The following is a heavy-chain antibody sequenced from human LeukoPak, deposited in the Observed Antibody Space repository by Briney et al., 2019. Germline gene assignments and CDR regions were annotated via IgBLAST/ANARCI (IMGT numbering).Heavy chain of an antibody. J-gene: IGHJ4*02. CDR3: AKSRRKRGGHYYDIFGGYFDY. CDR1: GFTFSNAW. CDR2: IKSKTDGGTT. D-gene: IGHD3-9*01. Sequence: GGSLRLSCAASGFTFSNAWMSWVRQAPGKGLEWVGRIKSKTDGGTTDYAAPVKGRFTISRDDSKNTLYLQMNSLRAEDTAVYYCAKSRRKRGGHYYDIFGGYFDYWGQGTLVTVSS. V-gene: IGHV3-15*01.